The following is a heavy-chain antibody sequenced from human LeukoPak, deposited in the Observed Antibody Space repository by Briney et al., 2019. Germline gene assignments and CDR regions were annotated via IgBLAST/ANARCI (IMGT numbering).Heavy chain of an antibody. CDR1: GGTFSSYA. V-gene: IGHV1-69*13. D-gene: IGHD1-1*01. CDR3: ATHERRDLDAFDI. CDR2: IIPIFGTA. J-gene: IGHJ3*02. Sequence: SVKVSCKASGGTFSSYAISWVRQAPGQGLEWMGGIIPIFGTANYAQKFQGRVTITADESTSTAYMELSGLRSEDTAVYYCATHERRDLDAFDIWGQGTMVTVSS.